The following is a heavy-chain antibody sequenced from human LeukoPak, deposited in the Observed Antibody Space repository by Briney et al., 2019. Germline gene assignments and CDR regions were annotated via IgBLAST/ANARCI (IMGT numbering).Heavy chain of an antibody. Sequence: ASVKVSCKASGYTFTSYYMHWVRQAPGQGLEWMGIINPRGGSTRYAQKFQGRVTMTRDTSTSTAYMEVRRLRSGDTAVYYSASRRRDGYDYHDYWGQGTLVTVSS. CDR1: GYTFTSYY. J-gene: IGHJ4*02. CDR3: ASRRRDGYDYHDY. CDR2: INPRGGST. D-gene: IGHD5-24*01. V-gene: IGHV1-46*01.